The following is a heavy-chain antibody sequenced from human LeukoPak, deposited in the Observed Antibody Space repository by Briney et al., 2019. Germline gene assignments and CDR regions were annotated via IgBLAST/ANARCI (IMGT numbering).Heavy chain of an antibody. Sequence: SETLSLTCTVSGGSIRSGDYYWSWIRQPPGKGLEWIGYIYYSGSTYYNPSLKSRVTISVDTSKNQFSLKLSSVTAADTAVYYCARELSYGEEFDYWGQGTLVTVSS. CDR3: ARELSYGEEFDY. D-gene: IGHD4-17*01. CDR1: GGSIRSGDYY. CDR2: IYYSGST. V-gene: IGHV4-30-4*01. J-gene: IGHJ4*02.